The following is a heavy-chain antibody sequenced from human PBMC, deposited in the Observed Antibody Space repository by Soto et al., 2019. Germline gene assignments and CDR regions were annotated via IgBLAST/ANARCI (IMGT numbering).Heavy chain of an antibody. CDR2: IYYSGST. J-gene: IGHJ4*02. CDR1: GGSISSYY. CDR3: ARRHGPFDF. Sequence: SETLSLTCTVSGGSISSYYWSWIRQPPGKGLEWIGYIYYSGSTSYNPSLKRRVTITVDTSKNQFSQKLNSVTAADTAVYYCARRHGPFDFWGQGTLVTVSS. V-gene: IGHV4-59*01.